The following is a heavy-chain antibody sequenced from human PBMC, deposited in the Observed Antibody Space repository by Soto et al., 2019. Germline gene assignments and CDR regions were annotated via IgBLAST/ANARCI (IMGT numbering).Heavy chain of an antibody. Sequence: QVQLVQSGAEVKKPGASVKVSCKASGYTFTSYGISWVRQAPGQGLEWMGWISAYNGNTNYAQKRQGRDTMTTQTSTSTASMELRSLRSDDTAVYYCARGDNVDYYDSIVYWGQGTLVTVSS. CDR1: GYTFTSYG. V-gene: IGHV1-18*01. CDR3: ARGDNVDYYDSIVY. CDR2: ISAYNGNT. J-gene: IGHJ4*02. D-gene: IGHD3-22*01.